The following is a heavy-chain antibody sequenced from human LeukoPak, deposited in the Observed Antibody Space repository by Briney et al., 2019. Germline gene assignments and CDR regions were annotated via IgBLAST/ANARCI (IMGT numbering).Heavy chain of an antibody. CDR3: AGGDPNWFDP. J-gene: IGHJ5*02. CDR2: IYYSGSA. V-gene: IGHV4-59*01. D-gene: IGHD2-21*02. CDR1: GGSISSYY. Sequence: SETLSLACTVSGGSISSYYWSWIRQPPGKGLEWIGYIYYSGSANYNPSLKSRVTISVDTSKNQFSLKLSSVTAADTAVYYCAGGDPNWFDPWGQGTLVTVSS.